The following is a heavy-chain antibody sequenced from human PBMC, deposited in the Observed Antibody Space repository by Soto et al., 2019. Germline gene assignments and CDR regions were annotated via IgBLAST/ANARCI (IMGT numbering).Heavy chain of an antibody. J-gene: IGHJ5*02. CDR1: GGSFSGYY. CDR2: INHSGST. Sequence: QVQLQQWGAGLLKPSETLSLTCAVYGGSFSGYYWSWIRQPPGKGLEWIGEINHSGSTNYNTSLKSRVPISVDTSKNPFSLKLSSVTAADTAVYYCARGGVYCTNGVCYSNWFDPWGQGTLVTVST. V-gene: IGHV4-34*01. CDR3: ARGGVYCTNGVCYSNWFDP. D-gene: IGHD2-8*01.